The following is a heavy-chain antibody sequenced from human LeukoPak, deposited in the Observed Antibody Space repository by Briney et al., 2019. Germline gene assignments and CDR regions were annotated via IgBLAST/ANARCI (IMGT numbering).Heavy chain of an antibody. D-gene: IGHD3-22*01. J-gene: IGHJ3*02. CDR2: IYYSGST. Sequence: PSQTLSLTCTVSGGSISSGGYYWSWIRQPPGKGLEWIGYIYYSGSTNYNPSLKSRVTISVDTSKNQFSLKLSSVTAADTAVYYCARELGVSYYYDSKGDAFDIWGQGTMVTVSS. V-gene: IGHV4-61*08. CDR3: ARELGVSYYYDSKGDAFDI. CDR1: GGSISSGGYY.